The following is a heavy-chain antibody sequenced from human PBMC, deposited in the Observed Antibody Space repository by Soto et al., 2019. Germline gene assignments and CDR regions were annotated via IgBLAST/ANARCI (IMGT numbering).Heavy chain of an antibody. D-gene: IGHD1-7*01. CDR1: GFTFSNYG. Sequence: QVQLVESGGGVVQPGSSLRLSCEASGFTFSNYGLHWVRQAPGKGLEWVAVIWYDGRSKYYADSVKRRFTVSRDISKNNVYLQMNGLRVEDTGVYSCAREDDGTWHYYFGYWGQGTLGTVSS. J-gene: IGHJ4*02. CDR2: IWYDGRSK. V-gene: IGHV3-33*01. CDR3: AREDDGTWHYYFGY.